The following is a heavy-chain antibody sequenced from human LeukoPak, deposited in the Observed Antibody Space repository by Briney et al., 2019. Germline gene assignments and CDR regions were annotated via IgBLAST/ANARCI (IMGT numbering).Heavy chain of an antibody. CDR2: IYGDGRT. CDR1: GFSVVGNH. CDR3: AGYLSGYPS. Sequence: PGGSLRLSCAASGFSVVGNHMSWVRQAPGKGLEWDALIYGDGRTFHADAVKGRFTVSRDSSKNTLFLQMNGLRPEDTAIYYCAGYLSGYPSWGQGSLVTISS. D-gene: IGHD3-22*01. J-gene: IGHJ4*02. V-gene: IGHV3-66*02.